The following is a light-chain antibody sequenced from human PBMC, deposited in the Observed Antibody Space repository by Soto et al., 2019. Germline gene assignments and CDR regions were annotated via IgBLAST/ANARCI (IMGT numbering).Light chain of an antibody. CDR3: AAWDDTLRGV. Sequence: QSVLTQPPSASGTPGQRVTISCSGSSSNIGSNYVYWYQQLPGTAPELLIYSNNQRPSGVPDRFSGSKSGTSASLAISGLRSEDEADYYCAAWDDTLRGVFGTGTKVTVL. J-gene: IGLJ1*01. V-gene: IGLV1-47*02. CDR1: SSNIGSNY. CDR2: SNN.